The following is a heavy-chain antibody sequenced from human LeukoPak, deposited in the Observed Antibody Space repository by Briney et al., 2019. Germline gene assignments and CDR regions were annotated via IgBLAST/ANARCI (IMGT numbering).Heavy chain of an antibody. CDR1: GFTFSSYG. CDR2: IWYDGSNK. V-gene: IGHV3-33*01. J-gene: IGHJ4*02. Sequence: GGSLRLSCAASGFTFSSYGMHWVRQAPGKGLEWVAVIWYDGSNKYYADSVKGRFTIPRDNSKNTLYLQMNSLRAEDTAVYYCARGEGRHHYFDYWGQGTLATVSS. CDR3: ARGEGRHHYFDY.